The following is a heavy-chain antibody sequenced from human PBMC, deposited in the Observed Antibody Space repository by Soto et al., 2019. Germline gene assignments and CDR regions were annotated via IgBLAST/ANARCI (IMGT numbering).Heavy chain of an antibody. V-gene: IGHV1-69*13. J-gene: IGHJ4*02. CDR3: ARDMSLEY. CDR2: IIPIFGTA. D-gene: IGHD3-3*01. Sequence: SVKVSCKASGGTFSSYAISWVRQAPGQGLEWMGGIIPIFGTANYAQKFQGRVTITADESTSTAYLELTSLKSDETAVYYCARDMSLEYWGQGTLVTVSS. CDR1: GGTFSSYA.